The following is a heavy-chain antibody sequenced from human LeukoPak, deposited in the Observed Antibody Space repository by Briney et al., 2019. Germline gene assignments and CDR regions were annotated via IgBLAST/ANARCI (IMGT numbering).Heavy chain of an antibody. D-gene: IGHD6-6*01. CDR2: INTDGSST. CDR3: ARDKAPGSSFKPVDY. J-gene: IGHJ4*02. CDR1: GFTFSSYW. V-gene: IGHV3-74*01. Sequence: PGGSLRLSCAASGFTFSSYWMHWVRQAPGKGLVWVSRINTDGSSTSYADSVKGRFTISRDNAKNSLYLQMNSLRAEDTAVYYCARDKAPGSSFKPVDYWGQGTLVTVSS.